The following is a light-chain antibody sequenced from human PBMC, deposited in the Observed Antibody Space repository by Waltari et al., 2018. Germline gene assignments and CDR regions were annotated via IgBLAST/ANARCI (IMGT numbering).Light chain of an antibody. CDR2: DQN. CDR1: SLRIYH. J-gene: IGLJ2*01. CDR3: HSRDVSGVGGT. V-gene: IGLV3-19*01. Sequence: TQDPAVSVAVGRTVRITCQGDSLRIYHASRYQQRPGQAPKLLIYDQNARPSGVPGRFSGDISDNTASLTITGAQAEDEAYYYCHSRDVSGVGGTFGGGTKLTVL.